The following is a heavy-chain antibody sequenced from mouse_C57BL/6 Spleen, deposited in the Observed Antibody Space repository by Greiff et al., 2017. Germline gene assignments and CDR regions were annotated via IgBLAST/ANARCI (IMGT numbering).Heavy chain of an antibody. Sequence: QVQLQQSGAELVRPGASVTLSCKASGYTFTDYEMHWVKQTPVHGLEWIGAIDPETGGTAYNQKFKGKAILTADKSSSTAYMELRSLTSEDSAVYYCTREATVVATRAMDYWGQGTSVTVSS. CDR2: IDPETGGT. CDR3: TREATVVATRAMDY. CDR1: GYTFTDYE. D-gene: IGHD1-1*01. V-gene: IGHV1-15*01. J-gene: IGHJ4*01.